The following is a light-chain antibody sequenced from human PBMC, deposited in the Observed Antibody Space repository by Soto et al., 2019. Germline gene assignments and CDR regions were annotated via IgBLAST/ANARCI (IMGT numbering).Light chain of an antibody. Sequence: QSVLTQSPSASGSPGQSVTISCTGTSSDIGGYDYVSWYQLHPGKAPKLMVFEVSNRPSGVSYRFSGSKSGNTASLTISGLQAEDEANYYCSSYTSTTNIYVFGSGTKVTVL. J-gene: IGLJ1*01. CDR1: SSDIGGYDY. CDR2: EVS. V-gene: IGLV2-14*01. CDR3: SSYTSTTNIYV.